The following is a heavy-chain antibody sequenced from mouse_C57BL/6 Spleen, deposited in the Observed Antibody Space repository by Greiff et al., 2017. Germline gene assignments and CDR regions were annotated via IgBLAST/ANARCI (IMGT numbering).Heavy chain of an antibody. CDR1: GYTFTDYE. Sequence: QVHVKQSGAELVRPGASVTLSCKASGYTFTDYEMHWVKQTPVHGLEWIGAIDPETGGTAYNQKFKGKAILTADKSSSTAYMELRSLTSEDSAVYYCTRWEIYYYGSSPYYFDYWGQGTTLTVSS. CDR2: IDPETGGT. J-gene: IGHJ2*01. CDR3: TRWEIYYYGSSPYYFDY. V-gene: IGHV1-15*01. D-gene: IGHD1-1*01.